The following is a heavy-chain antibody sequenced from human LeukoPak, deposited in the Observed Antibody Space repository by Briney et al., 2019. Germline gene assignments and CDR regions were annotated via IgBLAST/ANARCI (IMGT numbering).Heavy chain of an antibody. CDR2: INHSGST. CDR3: ARGPRYCSSTSCYMVWFDP. J-gene: IGHJ5*02. V-gene: IGHV4-34*01. Sequence: PSETLSLTCAVYGGSFSGYYWSWIRQPPGKGLEWIGEINHSGSTNYNPPLKSRVTISVDTSKNQFSLKLSSVTAADTAVYYCARGPRYCSSTSCYMVWFDPWGQGTLVTVSS. CDR1: GGSFSGYY. D-gene: IGHD2-2*02.